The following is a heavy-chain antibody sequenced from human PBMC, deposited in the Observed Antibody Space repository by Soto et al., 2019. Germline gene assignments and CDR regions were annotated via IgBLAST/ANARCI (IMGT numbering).Heavy chain of an antibody. CDR2: IIPILGIA. V-gene: IGHV1-69*02. J-gene: IGHJ6*02. Sequence: QVQLVQSGAEVKKPGSSVKVSCKASGGTFSSYTISWVRQAPGQGLEWMGRIIPILGIANYAQKFQGRVTITADKCTSTAYMELSGLRSEDTAVYYCARRDLGYDSSGYYYPSYGMDVWGQGTTVTVSS. D-gene: IGHD3-22*01. CDR1: GGTFSSYT. CDR3: ARRDLGYDSSGYYYPSYGMDV.